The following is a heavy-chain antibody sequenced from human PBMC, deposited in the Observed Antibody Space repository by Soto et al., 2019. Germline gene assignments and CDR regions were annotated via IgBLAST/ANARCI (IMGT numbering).Heavy chain of an antibody. V-gene: IGHV3-48*01. CDR1: GFTFSSYS. D-gene: IGHD6-19*01. J-gene: IGHJ4*02. CDR3: ARDPDAVLQWLVPNENYFDY. CDR2: ISSSSSTI. Sequence: GGSLRLSCAASGFTFSSYSMNWVRQAPGKGLEWVSYISSSSSTIYYADSVKGRFTISRDNAKNSLYLQMNSLRAEDTAVYYCARDPDAVLQWLVPNENYFDYWGQGTLVTVSS.